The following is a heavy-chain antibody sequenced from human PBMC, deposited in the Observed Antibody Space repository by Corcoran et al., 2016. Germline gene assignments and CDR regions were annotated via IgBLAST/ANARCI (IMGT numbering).Heavy chain of an antibody. CDR2: INPNSGAT. CDR3: ATSLTPRGGLRGAFDI. Sequence: QVQLVQSGAEVKKPGASVKVSCKASGYTFTGYYIHWVRQAPGQGLEWMGWINPNSGATNYAQRFQGRVTMTRDTSITTSYMELRRLTSDDTAVYYCATSLTPRGGLRGAFDIWGQGTMVTVSS. J-gene: IGHJ3*02. V-gene: IGHV1-2*02. CDR1: GYTFTGYY. D-gene: IGHD4-17*01.